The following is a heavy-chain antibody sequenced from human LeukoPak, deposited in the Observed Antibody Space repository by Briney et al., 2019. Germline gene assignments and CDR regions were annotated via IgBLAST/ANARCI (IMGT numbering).Heavy chain of an antibody. V-gene: IGHV1-24*01. CDR2: FDPEDGET. Sequence: ASVKVSCKVSGYTLTELSMHWVRQAPGKGLEWMGGFDPEDGETICAQKFQGRVTMTEDTSTDTAYMDLSSLRSEDTAVYYCATGAGTTTVRKYYYGLDVWGQGTTVTVSS. J-gene: IGHJ6*02. D-gene: IGHD1-1*01. CDR1: GYTLTELS. CDR3: ATGAGTTTVRKYYYGLDV.